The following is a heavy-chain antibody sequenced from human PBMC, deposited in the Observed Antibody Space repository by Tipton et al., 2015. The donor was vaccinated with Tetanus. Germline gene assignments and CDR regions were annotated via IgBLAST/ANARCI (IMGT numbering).Heavy chain of an antibody. Sequence: TLSLTCTVSGGSINNGSFYWGWIRQPPGKGLEWIGSVFYSGSSFYNPSLKSRVTMSADTSKNQFSLKVGSVTAADTALYYCARRNTHADAFDFWGQGIMVTVSS. CDR1: GGSINNGSFY. CDR2: VFYSGSS. CDR3: ARRNTHADAFDF. J-gene: IGHJ3*01. D-gene: IGHD4-11*01. V-gene: IGHV4-39*01.